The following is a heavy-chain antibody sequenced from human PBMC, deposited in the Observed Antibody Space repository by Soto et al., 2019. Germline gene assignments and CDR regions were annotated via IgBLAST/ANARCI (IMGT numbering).Heavy chain of an antibody. D-gene: IGHD4-4*01. CDR2: ISGSGGST. CDR3: AKDLDYSPASDYYYGMDV. V-gene: IGHV3-23*01. CDR1: GFTFSSYA. Sequence: GGSLRLSCGASGFTFSSYAIRWVRQAPGKGLEWVSAISGSGGSTYYADSVKGRFTISRDNSKNTLYLQMNSLRAEDTAVYYCAKDLDYSPASDYYYGMDVWGQGTTVTVSS. J-gene: IGHJ6*02.